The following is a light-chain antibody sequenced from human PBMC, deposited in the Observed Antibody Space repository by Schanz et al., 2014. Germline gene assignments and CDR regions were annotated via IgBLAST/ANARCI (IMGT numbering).Light chain of an antibody. CDR2: AAS. CDR3: QQHNSFWT. V-gene: IGKV1-9*01. Sequence: DIQMTQSPSSLSASVGDRVTITCRASQGISSNLAWYQQKPGKAPKLLIYAASSLQSGVPSKFSGSGSGTEFTLTISSLQPDDVATYYCQQHNSFWTFGQGTKVQIK. CDR1: QGISSN. J-gene: IGKJ1*01.